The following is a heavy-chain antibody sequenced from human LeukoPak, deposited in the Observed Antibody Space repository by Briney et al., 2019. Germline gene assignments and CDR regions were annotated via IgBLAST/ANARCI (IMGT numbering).Heavy chain of an antibody. CDR1: GFTFSSYS. J-gene: IGHJ3*02. Sequence: MAGGSLRLSCAASGFTFSSYSMNWVRQAPGKGLEWVSSISSSSSYIYYADSVKGRFTISRDNAKNSLYLQMNSLRAEDTAVYYCARDFYYYESPNDAFDIWGQGTMVTVSS. D-gene: IGHD3-22*01. V-gene: IGHV3-21*01. CDR3: ARDFYYYESPNDAFDI. CDR2: ISSSSSYI.